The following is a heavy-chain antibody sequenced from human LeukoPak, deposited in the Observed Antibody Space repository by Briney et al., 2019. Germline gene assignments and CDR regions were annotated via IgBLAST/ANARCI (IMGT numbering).Heavy chain of an antibody. J-gene: IGHJ5*02. Sequence: SVKVSCKASGCIFNNYIISWVRQAPGQGLEWMGGIIPNVGTTNYAQKFQGRVTITADESTTTVYMELSSLRSEDTAVYYCARDWGLVGSTDWGGHEDWFDPWGQGTLVTVSS. CDR3: ARDWGLVGSTDWGGHEDWFDP. V-gene: IGHV1-69*13. CDR2: IIPNVGTT. CDR1: GCIFNNYI. D-gene: IGHD3-16*01.